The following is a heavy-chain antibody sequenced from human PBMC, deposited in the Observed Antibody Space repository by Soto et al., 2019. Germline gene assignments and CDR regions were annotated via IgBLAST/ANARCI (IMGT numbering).Heavy chain of an antibody. Sequence: GGSLRLSCAASGFTFSSYWMHWVRQAPGKGLVWVSRINSDGSSTSYADSVKGRFTISRDNAKNTLYLQMNSLRAEDTAVYYCARDQEVIAVAGTYYYYYGMDVWGQGTTVTVSS. CDR3: ARDQEVIAVAGTYYYYYGMDV. J-gene: IGHJ6*02. CDR1: GFTFSSYW. V-gene: IGHV3-74*01. CDR2: INSDGSST. D-gene: IGHD6-19*01.